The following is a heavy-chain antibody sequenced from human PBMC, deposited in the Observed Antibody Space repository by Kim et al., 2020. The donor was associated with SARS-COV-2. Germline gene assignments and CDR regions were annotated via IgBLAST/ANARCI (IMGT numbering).Heavy chain of an antibody. CDR2: IYYSGST. J-gene: IGHJ4*02. CDR3: ASFKRITMIVVVIPRYYFDY. V-gene: IGHV4-39*01. D-gene: IGHD3-22*01. CDR1: GGSISSSSYY. Sequence: SETLSLTCTVSGGSISSSSYYWGWIRQPPGKGLEWIGSIYYSGSTYYNPSLKSRVTISVDTSKNQFSLKRSSVTAADTAVYYCASFKRITMIVVVIPRYYFDYWGQGTLVTVSS.